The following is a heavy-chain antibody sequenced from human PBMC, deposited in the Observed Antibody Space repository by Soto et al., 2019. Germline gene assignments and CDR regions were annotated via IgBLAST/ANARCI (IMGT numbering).Heavy chain of an antibody. CDR3: ARDLRSTDYYFDL. V-gene: IGHV1-18*01. J-gene: IGHJ2*01. CDR1: GYTFSNYG. CDR2: INGYNGDA. D-gene: IGHD2-2*01. Sequence: QVQLVQSGGEVKNPGASVKVSCKASGYTFSNYGISWVRQAPGQGLEWMGWINGYNGDANYAQNLQGRVTVTTDTSTNTVYMEVRSLGFDDTAVYYCARDLRSTDYYFDLWGRGTLVIVSS.